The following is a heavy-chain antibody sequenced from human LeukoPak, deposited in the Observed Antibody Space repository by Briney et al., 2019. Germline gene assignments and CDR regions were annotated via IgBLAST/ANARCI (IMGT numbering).Heavy chain of an antibody. CDR2: ISAYNGNT. D-gene: IGHD6-19*01. CDR3: ARGIAVAGGYYYYYMDV. V-gene: IGHV1-18*01. J-gene: IGHJ6*03. Sequence: GASVKVSCKASVYTFTSYGISGVRQARGQGLEWMGWISAYNGNTNYAQKLQGRVTMTTDTSTSTAYRELRSLRSDDTAVYYCARGIAVAGGYYYYYMDVWGKGTTVTVSS. CDR1: VYTFTSYG.